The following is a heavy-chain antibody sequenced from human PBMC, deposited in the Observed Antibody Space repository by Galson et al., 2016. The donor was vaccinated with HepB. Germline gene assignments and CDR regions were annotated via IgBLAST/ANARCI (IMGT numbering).Heavy chain of an antibody. J-gene: IGHJ4*02. CDR2: ISGDGAP. Sequence: SLRLSCAASGFTFSSYAMNSVRQAPGKGLEWVSSISGDGAPYYVDSMKGRFTISRDNSKDTLYLQMISLRAEDTAVYYCARDRGFYSSTWDWGQGTLVTVSS. D-gene: IGHD2-2*01. CDR1: GFTFSSYA. V-gene: IGHV3-23*01. CDR3: ARDRGFYSSTWD.